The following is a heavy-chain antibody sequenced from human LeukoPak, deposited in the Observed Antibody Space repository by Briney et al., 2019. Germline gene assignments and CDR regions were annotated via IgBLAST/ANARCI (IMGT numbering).Heavy chain of an antibody. J-gene: IGHJ5*02. CDR2: MNPHSGNT. CDR3: ARDPIVGATTDWFDP. CDR1: GYTFTSYD. D-gene: IGHD1-26*01. Sequence: ASVKVSRKASGYTFTSYDINWVRQATGQGLEWMGWMNPHSGNTVYAQKFQGRVTMNRNTAISTAYMALSTLRSEDTAVYYCARDPIVGATTDWFDPWGQGTLVTVSS. V-gene: IGHV1-8*01.